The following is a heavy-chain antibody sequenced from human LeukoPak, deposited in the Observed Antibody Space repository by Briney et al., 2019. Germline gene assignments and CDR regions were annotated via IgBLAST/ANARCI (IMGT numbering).Heavy chain of an antibody. D-gene: IGHD5-12*01. CDR2: IYYSGST. V-gene: IGHV4-30-4*01. CDR3: AREGPLEGATTNYFDY. Sequence: SQTLSLTCTASGVSISSGDYYWGWIRQPPGKGLEWIVYIYYSGSTYYNPSLKSRVTISVDTSKNQFSLKLSSVTAADTAVYYCAREGPLEGATTNYFDYWGQGTLVTVSS. CDR1: GVSISSGDYY. J-gene: IGHJ4*02.